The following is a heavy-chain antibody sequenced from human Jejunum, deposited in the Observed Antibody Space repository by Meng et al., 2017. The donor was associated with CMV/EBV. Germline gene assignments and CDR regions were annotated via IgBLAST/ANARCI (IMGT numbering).Heavy chain of an antibody. V-gene: IGHV1-69*04. CDR3: AGGLGGTIDY. J-gene: IGHJ4*02. Sequence: CKASGSTFSNSATSWVRQAPGKGLEWMGNIIPVFDRTNYAQKFQGRVTITADRSTNTAYMELSSLRSDDTAIYYCAGGLGGTIDYWGQGTLVTVSS. CDR2: IIPVFDRT. D-gene: IGHD1-26*01. CDR1: GSTFSNSA.